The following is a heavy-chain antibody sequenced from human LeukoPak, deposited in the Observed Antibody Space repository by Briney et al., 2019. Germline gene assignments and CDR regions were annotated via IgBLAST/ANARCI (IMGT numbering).Heavy chain of an antibody. CDR1: GGSISSYY. CDR2: IYTSGTP. J-gene: IGHJ6*03. D-gene: IGHD3-10*01. CDR3: ARVPWDYGSVPWGNRDYYYYMDV. Sequence: PSETLSLTCTVSGGSISSYYWSWIRQPAGKGLEWIGRIYTSGTPNYNPSLKSRVTMSVDTSKNQFSLKLSSVTAADTAVYYCARVPWDYGSVPWGNRDYYYYMDVWGKGTTVTVSS. V-gene: IGHV4-4*07.